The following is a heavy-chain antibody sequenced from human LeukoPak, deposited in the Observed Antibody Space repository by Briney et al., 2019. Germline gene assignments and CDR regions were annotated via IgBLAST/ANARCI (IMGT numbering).Heavy chain of an antibody. CDR3: ARSEYEYGYGHWGLDV. CDR1: GFTFSSYA. D-gene: IGHD3-16*01. J-gene: IGHJ6*02. Sequence: GGSLRLSCAASGFTFSSYAMHWVRQAPGKGLEWVAVISYDGSNKYYADSVKGRFTISRDNSKNTLYLQMNSLRAEDTAVYYCARSEYEYGYGHWGLDVWGQGTTVTVSS. CDR2: ISYDGSNK. V-gene: IGHV3-30*04.